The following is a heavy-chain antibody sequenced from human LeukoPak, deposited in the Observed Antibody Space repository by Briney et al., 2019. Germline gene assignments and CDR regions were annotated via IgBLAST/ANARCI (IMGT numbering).Heavy chain of an antibody. D-gene: IGHD5-12*01. J-gene: IGHJ4*02. V-gene: IGHV1-46*01. Sequence: ASVKVSCKASGYTFTGYYIHWVRQAPGQGLEWMGIINPSGGSTSYAQKFQGRVTMTRDTSTSTVYMDLSSLRSEDTAVYYCARESYGGYYFDYWGQGTLVTVSS. CDR3: ARESYGGYYFDY. CDR2: INPSGGST. CDR1: GYTFTGYY.